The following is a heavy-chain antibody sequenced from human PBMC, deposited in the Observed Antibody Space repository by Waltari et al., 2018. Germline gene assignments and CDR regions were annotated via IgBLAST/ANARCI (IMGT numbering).Heavy chain of an antibody. D-gene: IGHD1-7*01. CDR2: VDPEDGET. CDR1: GYTFTDYS. CDR3: ALGGTNRWFDP. Sequence: EVQLVQSGAEVKKPGATVKLSCKASGYTFTDYSMPWVQQAPGKGLEWMGRVDPEDGETIYAEKFQGRVTITADTSTDTAYMELSSLRSEDTAVYYCALGGTNRWFDPWGQGTLVTVSS. J-gene: IGHJ5*02. V-gene: IGHV1-69-2*01.